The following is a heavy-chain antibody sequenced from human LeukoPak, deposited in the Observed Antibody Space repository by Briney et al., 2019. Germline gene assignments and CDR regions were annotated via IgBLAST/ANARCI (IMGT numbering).Heavy chain of an antibody. V-gene: IGHV4-4*07. Sequence: PSETLSLTCTVSGGSISSYYWSWIRQPAGKGLEWIGRIYTSGSTNYNPSLKSRVTMSVDTSKNQFSRKLSSVTAADTAVYYCAREGERHIVVVTENWFDPWGQGTLVTVSS. CDR2: IYTSGST. J-gene: IGHJ5*02. CDR3: AREGERHIVVVTENWFDP. D-gene: IGHD2-21*02. CDR1: GGSISSYY.